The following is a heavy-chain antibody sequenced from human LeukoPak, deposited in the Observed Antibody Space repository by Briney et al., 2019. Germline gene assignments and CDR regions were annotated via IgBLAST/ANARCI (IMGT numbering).Heavy chain of an antibody. D-gene: IGHD3-10*02. Sequence: PGGSLRLSCAASGFTFRTLAMNWVRQAPGEGLEWVSTISDNGRSTHYADSVKGRFTISRDNSKNTLDLQMNSLKAEDTAIYYCAKDVRPGGGGMDVWGQGTTVTVSS. CDR2: ISDNGRST. J-gene: IGHJ6*02. V-gene: IGHV3-23*01. CDR3: AKDVRPGGGGMDV. CDR1: GFTFRTLA.